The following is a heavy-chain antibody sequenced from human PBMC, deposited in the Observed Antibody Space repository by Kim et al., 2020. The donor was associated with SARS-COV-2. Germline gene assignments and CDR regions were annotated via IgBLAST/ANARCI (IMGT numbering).Heavy chain of an antibody. Sequence: GGSLRLSCAASGFTFSSYAMSWVRQAPGKGLELVSAISGSGGSTYYADSVKGRFTISRDNSKNTLYLQMNSLRAEDTAVYYCAKDSWASWYIPFDYWGQGTLVTVSS. CDR1: GFTFSSYA. CDR2: ISGSGGST. CDR3: AKDSWASWYIPFDY. D-gene: IGHD6-13*01. J-gene: IGHJ4*02. V-gene: IGHV3-23*01.